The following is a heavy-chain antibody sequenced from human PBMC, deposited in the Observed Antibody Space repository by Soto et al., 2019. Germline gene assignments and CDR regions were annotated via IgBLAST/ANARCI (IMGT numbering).Heavy chain of an antibody. CDR2: ISSGSSNI. J-gene: IGHJ4*02. CDR3: ASATVVAATFDF. D-gene: IGHD2-15*01. Sequence: GGSLRLSCAASGFAFRSYNMNWVRQARGKGLEWVASISSGSSNIYYADSVKGRFTLSRDNAKNTLFLQMDSLRAEDSAVYYCASATVVAATFDFWGQGTLVTVSS. V-gene: IGHV3-21*01. CDR1: GFAFRSYN.